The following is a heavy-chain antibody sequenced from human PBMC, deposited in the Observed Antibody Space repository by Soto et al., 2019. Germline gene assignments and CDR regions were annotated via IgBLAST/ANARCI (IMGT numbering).Heavy chain of an antibody. CDR3: ARGGWHTQGFDS. J-gene: IGHJ4*02. V-gene: IGHV4-34*01. CDR2: INHSGST. Sequence: SETLSLTCAVYGGSFSGYYWSWIRQPPGKGLEWIGEINHSGSTNYNPSLKSRVTISVDTSKNQFSLKLSSVTAADTAVYYCARGGWHTQGFDSWGLGTLVTVSS. D-gene: IGHD2-2*02. CDR1: GGSFSGYY.